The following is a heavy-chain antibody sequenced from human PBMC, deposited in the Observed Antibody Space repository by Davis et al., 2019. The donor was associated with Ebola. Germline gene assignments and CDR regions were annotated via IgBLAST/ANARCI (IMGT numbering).Heavy chain of an antibody. D-gene: IGHD4-11*01. CDR3: TVTTTHDDY. CDR1: GFTFSGSA. J-gene: IGHJ4*02. V-gene: IGHV3-73*01. Sequence: PGGSLRLSCAASGFTFSGSAMHWVRQASGKGLAWVVRFRSNANSYATAYAASVKGRFTISRDDSKNTAYLQMNSLKTEDTAVYYCTVTTTHDDYWGQGTLVTVSS. CDR2: FRSNANSYAT.